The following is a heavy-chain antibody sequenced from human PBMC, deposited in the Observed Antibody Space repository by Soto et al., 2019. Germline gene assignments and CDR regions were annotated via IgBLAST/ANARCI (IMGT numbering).Heavy chain of an antibody. Sequence: GASVKVSCKASGYTFTSYGISWVRQAPGQGLEWMGWISAYNGNTNYAQKLQGRVTMTTDTSTSTAYMELRSLRSDDTAVYYCARDRFDTPLSYFDYWGQGTLFTVSS. CDR2: ISAYNGNT. CDR1: GYTFTSYG. D-gene: IGHD2-2*02. CDR3: ARDRFDTPLSYFDY. J-gene: IGHJ4*02. V-gene: IGHV1-18*01.